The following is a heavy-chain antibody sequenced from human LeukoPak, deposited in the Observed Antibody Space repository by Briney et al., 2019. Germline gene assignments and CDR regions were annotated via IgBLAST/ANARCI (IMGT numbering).Heavy chain of an antibody. CDR1: GGSISSYY. CDR2: IYTSGAT. D-gene: IGHD3-10*01. J-gene: IGHJ4*02. Sequence: SETLSLTCAVSGGSISSYYWSWIRQPAGKGLEWIGRIYTSGATNYNPSLKSRVTMSVDTSKNQFSLKLSSVTAADTAVYYCARDQYYYGSGSYGLDYWGQGTLVTVSS. V-gene: IGHV4-4*07. CDR3: ARDQYYYGSGSYGLDY.